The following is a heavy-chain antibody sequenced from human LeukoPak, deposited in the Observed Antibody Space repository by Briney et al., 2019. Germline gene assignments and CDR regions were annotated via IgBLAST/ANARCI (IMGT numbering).Heavy chain of an antibody. D-gene: IGHD3-3*01. V-gene: IGHV3-7*03. CDR1: GFTFSDYW. J-gene: IGHJ6*02. CDR2: IKQDGSEK. CDR3: AKEKGFLEWSYGMDV. Sequence: GGSLRLSCAASGFTFSDYWINWVRQAPGEGLVWVANIKQDGSEKNYVDSVKGRFTISRDNSKNTLYLQMNSLRAEDTAVYYCAKEKGFLEWSYGMDVWGQGTTVTVSS.